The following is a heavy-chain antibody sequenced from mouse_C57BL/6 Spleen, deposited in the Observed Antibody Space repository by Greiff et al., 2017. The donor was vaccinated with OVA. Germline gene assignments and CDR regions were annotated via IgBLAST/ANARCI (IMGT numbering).Heavy chain of an antibody. V-gene: IGHV5-6*02. CDR3: ARQSQATFDY. D-gene: IGHD3-2*02. CDR1: GFTFSSYG. CDR2: ISSGGSYT. Sequence: DVMLVESGGDLVKPGGSLKLSCAASGFTFSSYGMSWVRQTPDKRLEWVATISSGGSYTYYPDSVKGRFTISRDNAKNTLYLQMSSLKSEDTAMYYCARQSQATFDYWGQGTTLTVSS. J-gene: IGHJ2*01.